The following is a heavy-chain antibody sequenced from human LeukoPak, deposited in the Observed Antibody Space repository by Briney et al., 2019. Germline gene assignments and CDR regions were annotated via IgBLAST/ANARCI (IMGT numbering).Heavy chain of an antibody. CDR1: GGSISSSGYY. CDR3: ARGGLAAVGIAEYFQH. V-gene: IGHV4-31*03. Sequence: SETLSLTCTVSGGSISSSGYYWSWIRQHPGKGLEWIGCIYYSGSTYYNPSLKSRVTISVDTSKNQFSLKLKAVTAADTAVYYCARGGLAAVGIAEYFQHWGQGTLVTVSS. CDR2: IYYSGST. D-gene: IGHD6-13*01. J-gene: IGHJ1*01.